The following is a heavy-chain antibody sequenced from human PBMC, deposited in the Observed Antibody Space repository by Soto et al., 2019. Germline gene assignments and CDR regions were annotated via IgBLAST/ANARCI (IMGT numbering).Heavy chain of an antibody. CDR2: ISSSGSTI. Sequence: EVQLVESGGGLVQPGGSLRLSCAASGFTFSSYEMNWVRQAPGKGLEWGSYISSSGSTIYYADSVKGRFTISRDNAKNSLYLQMNSLRAEDTAVYYCGIKLERNREAYYFDYWGQGTLVTVSS. CDR1: GFTFSSYE. D-gene: IGHD1-1*01. CDR3: GIKLERNREAYYFDY. J-gene: IGHJ4*02. V-gene: IGHV3-48*03.